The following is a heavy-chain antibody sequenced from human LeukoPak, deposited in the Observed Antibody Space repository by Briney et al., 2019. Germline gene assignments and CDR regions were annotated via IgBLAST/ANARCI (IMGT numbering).Heavy chain of an antibody. CDR2: IGIAGDT. CDR3: ARDPSGRGMDV. CDR1: GFTFSSYD. D-gene: IGHD6-19*01. V-gene: IGHV3-13*01. Sequence: PGGSRRLSCAASGFTFSSYDMQWVRQVIGKGLEWVSAIGIAGDTHYSGSVKGRITISRENAKNSLYLQMNSPRAGDTAVYYCARDPSGRGMDVWGQGTTVTVSS. J-gene: IGHJ6*02.